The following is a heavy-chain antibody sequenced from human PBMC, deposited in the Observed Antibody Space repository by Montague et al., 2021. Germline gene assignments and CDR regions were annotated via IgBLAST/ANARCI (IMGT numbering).Heavy chain of an antibody. CDR2: INGNSINI. CDR3: VKDTRDYYPDF. V-gene: IGHV3-9*01. D-gene: IGHD3-3*01. CDR1: GFIFNNHV. Sequence: SLRLSCAAPGFIFNNHVMNWVRQAPGKGLEWVSGINGNSINIDYADSVKGRSTISRDNAKNSLYLQMNSLRAEDTAFYYCVKDTRDYYPDFWGQGILVTVSS. J-gene: IGHJ4*02.